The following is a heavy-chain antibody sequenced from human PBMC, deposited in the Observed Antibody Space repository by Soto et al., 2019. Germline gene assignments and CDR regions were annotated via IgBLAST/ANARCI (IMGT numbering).Heavy chain of an antibody. CDR1: GFSVSGNY. J-gene: IGHJ4*02. CDR2: IYSGGSR. Sequence: EVQLVESGGGLIQPGGSLRLSCEVSGFSVSGNYMSWVRQAPGKGLDWVSVIYSGGSRYYADSVRGRFTISRDESQNTLYLQMNNLRAEDTAVYYCARSMMVRGVLFDLWGQGSLVSVSS. V-gene: IGHV3-53*01. CDR3: ARSMMVRGVLFDL. D-gene: IGHD3-10*01.